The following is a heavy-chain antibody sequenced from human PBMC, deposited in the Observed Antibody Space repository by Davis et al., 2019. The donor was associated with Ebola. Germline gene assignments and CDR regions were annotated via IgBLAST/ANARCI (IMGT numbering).Heavy chain of an antibody. CDR3: ARGLTWPLYS. CDR1: GDSVSSNSAA. D-gene: IGHD4-11*01. Sequence: MPSETLSLTCALSGDSVSSNSAAWNWIRQSPSSGLEWLGTTYYRSKWYSDYAVSVKSRITINADTSKNQFSLQMNSVTPEDTAVYYCARGLTWPLYSWGQGTLATVSS. V-gene: IGHV6-1*01. J-gene: IGHJ4*02. CDR2: TYYRSKWYS.